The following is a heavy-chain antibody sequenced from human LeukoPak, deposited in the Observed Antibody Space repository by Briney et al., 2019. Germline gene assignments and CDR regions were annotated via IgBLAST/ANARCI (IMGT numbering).Heavy chain of an antibody. V-gene: IGHV1-24*01. D-gene: IGHD2-21*02. CDR1: GYTLTELS. CDR3: ARKKSGDNPFDP. J-gene: IGHJ5*02. Sequence: ASVKVSCKVSGYTLTELSMHWVRQAPGKGLEWMGGFDPEDGETIYAQKFQGRVTMTEDTSTDTAYMELSSLRAEDTAVYYCARKKSGDNPFDPWGQGTLVTVSS. CDR2: FDPEDGET.